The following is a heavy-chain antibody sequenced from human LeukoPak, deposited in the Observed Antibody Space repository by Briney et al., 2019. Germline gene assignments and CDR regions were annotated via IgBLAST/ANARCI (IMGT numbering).Heavy chain of an antibody. CDR2: ISYDGSNK. V-gene: IGHV3-30*03. D-gene: IGHD3-9*01. CDR1: GFTFSSYG. J-gene: IGHJ6*03. CDR3: ARVNYDILTGYYVYYYYYMDV. Sequence: GGSLRLSCAASGFTFSSYGMHWVRQAPGKGLEWVAVISYDGSNKYYADSVKGRFTISRDNSKKTLYLQMNRQREADTGVYYCARVNYDILTGYYVYYYYYMDVWGKGTTVTISS.